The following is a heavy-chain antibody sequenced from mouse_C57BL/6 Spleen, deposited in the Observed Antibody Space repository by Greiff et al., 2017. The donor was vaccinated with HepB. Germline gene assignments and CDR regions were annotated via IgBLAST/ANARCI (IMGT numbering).Heavy chain of an antibody. CDR1: GYTFTSYD. V-gene: IGHV1-85*01. CDR3: ATYGSSYRFAY. J-gene: IGHJ3*01. CDR2: IYPRAGST. Sequence: VQLQQSGPELVKPGASVKLSCKASGYTFTSYDINWVKQRPGQGLEWIGWIYPRAGSTTYNEKFKGKATLTVDTSSSTAYMELHSLTSEDSAVYFCATYGSSYRFAYWGQGTLVTVSA. D-gene: IGHD1-1*01.